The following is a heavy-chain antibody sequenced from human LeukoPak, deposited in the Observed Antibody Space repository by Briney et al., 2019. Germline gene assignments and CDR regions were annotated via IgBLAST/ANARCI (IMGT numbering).Heavy chain of an antibody. J-gene: IGHJ4*02. V-gene: IGHV3-7*01. CDR3: ARAGSFSSSYGISWDY. D-gene: IGHD2-15*01. CDR1: EFTFSSYW. Sequence: GGSLRLSCAASEFTFSSYWMSWVRQAPGRGLEWVANIKQDESEKYYVDSVKGRFTISRDNAKNSLFLQMNSLRAEDTAVYYCARAGSFSSSYGISWDYWGQGALVAVSS. CDR2: IKQDESEK.